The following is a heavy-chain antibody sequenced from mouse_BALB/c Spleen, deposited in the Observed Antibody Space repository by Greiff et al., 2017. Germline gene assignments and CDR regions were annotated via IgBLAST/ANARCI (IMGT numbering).Heavy chain of an antibody. CDR2: IDPSDSET. D-gene: IGHD2-4*01. V-gene: IGHV1S127*01. Sequence: VQLQQSGPQLVRPGASVKISCKASGYSFTSYWMHWVKQRPGQGLEWIGMIDPSDSETRLNQKFKDKATLTVDKSSSTAYMQLSSPTSEDSAVYYCAREGDMITFDYWGQGTTLTVSS. J-gene: IGHJ2*01. CDR3: AREGDMITFDY. CDR1: GYSFTSYW.